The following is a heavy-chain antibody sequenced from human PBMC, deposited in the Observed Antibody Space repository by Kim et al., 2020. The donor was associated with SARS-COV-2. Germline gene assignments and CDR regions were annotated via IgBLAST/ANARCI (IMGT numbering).Heavy chain of an antibody. Sequence: GGSLRLSCAVSGFTFSSYALHWVRKAPGKGLEWVAVISYDGSNKYYVDAAKGRFTISRDNSKNTLYLQMNSLRAEDTAVYYCARVGATLDAFDIWGQGTMVTVSS. CDR1: GFTFSSYA. CDR3: ARVGATLDAFDI. V-gene: IGHV3-30*04. J-gene: IGHJ3*02. CDR2: ISYDGSNK. D-gene: IGHD1-26*01.